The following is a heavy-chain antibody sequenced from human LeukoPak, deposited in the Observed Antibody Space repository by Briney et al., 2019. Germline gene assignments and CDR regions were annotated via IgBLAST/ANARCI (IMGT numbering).Heavy chain of an antibody. CDR1: GFSFSSHW. V-gene: IGHV3-7*01. CDR3: VKRNALEF. CDR2: IKEDGSAR. Sequence: GGSLRLSCVASGFSFSSHWMNWVRQAPGKGLEWVANIKEDGSARYYVESVKGRFTISRDNTKNSVFLPMNNLRGEDSAVYYCVKRNALEFWGQGTMVTVSS. J-gene: IGHJ3*01.